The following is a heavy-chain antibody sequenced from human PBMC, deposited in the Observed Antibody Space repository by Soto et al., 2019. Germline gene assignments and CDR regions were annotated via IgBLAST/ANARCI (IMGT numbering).Heavy chain of an antibody. CDR2: INHSGST. V-gene: IGHV4-34*01. CDR3: ASAYYDFWSGYYTDYYYGMVV. CDR1: GGSFSGYY. D-gene: IGHD3-3*01. Sequence: QVQLQQWGAGLLKPSETLSLTCAVYGGSFSGYYWSWIRQPPGKGLEWIGEINHSGSTNYNPSLRRRVTISVATSKNQFSLTLSSVPAADTAVYYCASAYYDFWSGYYTDYYYGMVVWGQGTTVTFSS. J-gene: IGHJ6*02.